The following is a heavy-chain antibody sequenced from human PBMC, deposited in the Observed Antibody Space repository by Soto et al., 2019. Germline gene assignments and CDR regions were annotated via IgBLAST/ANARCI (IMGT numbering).Heavy chain of an antibody. CDR2: IYYSGST. V-gene: IGHV4-59*01. D-gene: IGHD3-22*01. J-gene: IGHJ4*02. CDR3: ARAYYDSSGYPVMFDY. CDR1: GGSISSYY. Sequence: PSETLSLTCTVSGGSISSYYWSWIRQPPGKGLEWIGYIYYSGSTNYNPSLKSRVTISVDTSKNQFSLKLSSVTAADTAAYYCARAYYDSSGYPVMFDYWVQGTLVTVTS.